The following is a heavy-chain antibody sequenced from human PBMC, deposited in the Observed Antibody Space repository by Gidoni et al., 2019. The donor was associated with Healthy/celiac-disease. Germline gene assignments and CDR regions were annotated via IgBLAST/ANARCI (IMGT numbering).Heavy chain of an antibody. J-gene: IGHJ4*02. CDR2: IYPGDSDT. CDR3: ARQYYYDSSGYYPFDY. D-gene: IGHD3-22*01. CDR1: GSSFTSYW. Sequence: EVQLVQSGAEVKKPGESLKISCKGSGSSFTSYWIGWVRQMPGKGLEWMGIIYPGDSDTRYSPSFQGQVTISADKSISTAYLQWSSLKASDTAMYYCARQYYYDSSGYYPFDYWGQGTLVTVSS. V-gene: IGHV5-51*01.